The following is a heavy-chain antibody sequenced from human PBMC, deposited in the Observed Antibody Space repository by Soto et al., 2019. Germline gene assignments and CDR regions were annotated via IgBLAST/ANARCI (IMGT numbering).Heavy chain of an antibody. CDR3: VRQPRVGYCSGGSCLVDY. CDR2: IYPGDSDT. CDR1: GYSFSSYW. D-gene: IGHD2-15*01. Sequence: GESLKISCKGSGYSFSSYWIGWVRQMPGKGLEWMGIIYPGDSDTRYSPSFQGQVTISADKSISTAYLQWSSLKASDTAMYYCVRQPRVGYCSGGSCLVDYWGQGTLVTVSS. V-gene: IGHV5-51*01. J-gene: IGHJ4*02.